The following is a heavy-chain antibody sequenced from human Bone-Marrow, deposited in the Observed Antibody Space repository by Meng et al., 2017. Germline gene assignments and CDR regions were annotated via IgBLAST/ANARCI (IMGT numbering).Heavy chain of an antibody. CDR1: GYTFTSYG. CDR3: ARDDRITIYGVVIINSTFDY. D-gene: IGHD3-3*01. CDR2: ISAHNGNT. J-gene: IGHJ4*02. V-gene: IGHV1-18*01. Sequence: ASVKVSCKASGYTFTSYGISWVRQAPGQGLEWMGWISAHNGNTNYAQKLQGRVTMTTDTSTSTAYMELRSLRSDDTAVYYCARDDRITIYGVVIINSTFDYWGQGTLVTVSS.